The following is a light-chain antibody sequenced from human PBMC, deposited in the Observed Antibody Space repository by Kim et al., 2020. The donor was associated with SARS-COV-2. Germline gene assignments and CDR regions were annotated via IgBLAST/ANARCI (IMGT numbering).Light chain of an antibody. V-gene: IGKV1-16*02. Sequence: DIQMTQSPSSLSASVGDRVTITCRASQDINNNLVWFQQRPGKAPKSLIYAAYTLQSGVPSKFSGRRSGTEFTLTISSLQPDDFATYYCQQYKSYPWTLGQGTKVEIK. CDR3: QQYKSYPWT. CDR1: QDINNN. J-gene: IGKJ1*01. CDR2: AAY.